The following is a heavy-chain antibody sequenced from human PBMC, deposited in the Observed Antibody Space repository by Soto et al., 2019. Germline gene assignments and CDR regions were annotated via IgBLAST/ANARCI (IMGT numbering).Heavy chain of an antibody. CDR2: IYYSGST. CDR3: AKGDRVLAPAGPANWFDP. D-gene: IGHD6-13*01. Sequence: SETLSLTCTVSCGSISSISYYWGWIRQPPGKGLEWIGSIYYSGSTYYNPSLKSRVTISVDTSKNQFSLKLSSVTAADTAVYYCAKGDRVLAPAGPANWFDPWGQGTLVTVSS. J-gene: IGHJ5*02. V-gene: IGHV4-39*01. CDR1: CGSISSISYY.